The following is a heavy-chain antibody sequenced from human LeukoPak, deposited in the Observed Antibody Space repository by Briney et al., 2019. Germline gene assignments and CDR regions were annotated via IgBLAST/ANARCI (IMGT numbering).Heavy chain of an antibody. J-gene: IGHJ4*02. D-gene: IGHD2-21*02. CDR2: ISSSSSYI. CDR3: VKDGLAFCGGDCYSYFDY. CDR1: GFTFSSYS. Sequence: GGSLRLSCAASGFTFSSYSMNWVRQAPGKGLEWVSSISSSSSYIYYADSVKGRFTISRDNAKNSLYLQMNGLRAEDTAVYYCVKDGLAFCGGDCYSYFDYWGQGTLVTVSS. V-gene: IGHV3-21*01.